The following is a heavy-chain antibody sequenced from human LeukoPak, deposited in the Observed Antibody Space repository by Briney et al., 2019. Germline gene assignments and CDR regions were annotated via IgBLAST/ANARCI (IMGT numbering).Heavy chain of an antibody. V-gene: IGHV3-48*02. CDR1: GFTFSTYM. CDR3: ARDPTISGSYSDY. CDR2: INSNSRTI. D-gene: IGHD1-26*01. J-gene: IGHJ4*02. Sequence: GGSLRLSCASSGFTFSTYMMNWVRQAPGKGLEWVLYINSNSRTIYYADSVKGRFTVSRDNAKNSLYLQMNSLRDEDTAVYYCARDPTISGSYSDYWGQGTLVTVSS.